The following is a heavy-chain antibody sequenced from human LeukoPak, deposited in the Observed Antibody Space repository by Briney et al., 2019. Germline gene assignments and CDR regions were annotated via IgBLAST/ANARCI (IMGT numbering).Heavy chain of an antibody. CDR3: AKEYCSGGSCYSLYTMGLDP. J-gene: IGHJ5*02. Sequence: PGGSLRLSCAASGFTFSSYAMSWVRQAPGMGLEWVSAISGSGGSTYYADSVKGRFTISRDNSKNTLYLQMNSLRAEDTAVYYCAKEYCSGGSCYSLYTMGLDPWGQGTLVTVSS. CDR1: GFTFSSYA. CDR2: ISGSGGST. V-gene: IGHV3-23*01. D-gene: IGHD2-15*01.